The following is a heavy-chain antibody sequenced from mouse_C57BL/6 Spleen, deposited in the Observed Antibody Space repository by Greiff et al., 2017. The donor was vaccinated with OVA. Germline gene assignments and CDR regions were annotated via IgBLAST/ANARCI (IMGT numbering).Heavy chain of an antibody. CDR1: GYSITSGYY. Sequence: EVKLMESGPGLVKPSQSLSLTCSVTGYSITSGYYWNWIRQFPGNKLEWMGYISYDGSNNYNPSLKNRISITRDTSKNQFFLKLNSVTTEDTATYYCARDLTAYGSSSFAYWGQGTLVTVSA. D-gene: IGHD1-1*01. J-gene: IGHJ3*01. CDR2: ISYDGSN. V-gene: IGHV3-6*01. CDR3: ARDLTAYGSSSFAY.